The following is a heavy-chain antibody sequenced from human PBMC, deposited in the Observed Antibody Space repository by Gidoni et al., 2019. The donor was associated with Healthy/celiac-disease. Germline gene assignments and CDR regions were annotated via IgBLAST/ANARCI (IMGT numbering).Heavy chain of an antibody. Sequence: QVQLVESGGGVVQPGRSLRLSCAASGFTFSSYAMHWVRQAPGKGLEWVAVISYDGSNKYYADSVKGRFTISRDNSKNTLYLQMNSLRAEDTAVYYCARARVTMVRGPEDYWGQGTLVTVSS. CDR1: GFTFSSYA. D-gene: IGHD3-10*01. J-gene: IGHJ4*02. CDR3: ARARVTMVRGPEDY. CDR2: ISYDGSNK. V-gene: IGHV3-30-3*01.